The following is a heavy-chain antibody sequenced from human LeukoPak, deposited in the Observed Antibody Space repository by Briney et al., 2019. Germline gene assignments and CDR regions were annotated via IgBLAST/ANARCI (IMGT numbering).Heavy chain of an antibody. Sequence: SVKVSCKASGGTFSSYTISWVRQAPGQGLEWMGRIIPVLGIANYAQKFQGRVTITADKSTSTAYMELSSLRSEDTAVYYCRARTDSSGYYADYWGQGTLVTVPS. V-gene: IGHV1-69*02. J-gene: IGHJ4*02. D-gene: IGHD3-22*01. CDR3: RARTDSSGYYADY. CDR1: GGTFSSYT. CDR2: IIPVLGIA.